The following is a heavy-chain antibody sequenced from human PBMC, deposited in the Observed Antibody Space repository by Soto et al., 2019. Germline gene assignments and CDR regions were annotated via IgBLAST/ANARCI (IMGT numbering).Heavy chain of an antibody. CDR2: IIPIFGTA. CDR3: ARVGSGFPTGGMDV. V-gene: IGHV1-69*13. J-gene: IGHJ6*02. CDR1: GGTFSSYA. D-gene: IGHD2-8*02. Sequence: ASVKVSCKASGGTFSSYAISWVRQAPGQGLEWMGGIIPIFGTANYAQKFQGRVTITADASTSTAYMELSSLRSEDTAVYYCARVGSGFPTGGMDVWGQGTTVTVSS.